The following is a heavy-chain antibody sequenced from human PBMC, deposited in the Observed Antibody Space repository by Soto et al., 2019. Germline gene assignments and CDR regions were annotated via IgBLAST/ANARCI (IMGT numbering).Heavy chain of an antibody. D-gene: IGHD3-9*01. V-gene: IGHV5-10-1*03. CDR3: ARAFALDSNSNYFDY. J-gene: IGHJ4*02. Sequence: EVQLVQSGAEVKKPGESLRISCKGSGYSFTSYWISWVRQMPGKGLEWMGRIDPSDSYTNYSPSFQGHVTISADKSISTAYLQWSSLKASDTAMYYCARAFALDSNSNYFDYWGQGTLVTVSS. CDR2: IDPSDSYT. CDR1: GYSFTSYW.